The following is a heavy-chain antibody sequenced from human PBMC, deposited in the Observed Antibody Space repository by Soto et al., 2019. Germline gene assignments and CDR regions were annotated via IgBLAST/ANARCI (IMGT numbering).Heavy chain of an antibody. CDR3: ARLIGNSWLDS. CDR2: TYYRSKWYN. V-gene: IGHV6-1*01. D-gene: IGHD2-8*01. Sequence: PSQTLSLTCAISGDSVSTNSATWDWISQSPSRGLEWLGRTYYRSKWYNDYAVSVKGRITINPDTSNNQLSLQLNSVTPDDTAVYYCARLIGNSWLDSWGQGTLVTVSS. CDR1: GDSVSTNSAT. J-gene: IGHJ5*01.